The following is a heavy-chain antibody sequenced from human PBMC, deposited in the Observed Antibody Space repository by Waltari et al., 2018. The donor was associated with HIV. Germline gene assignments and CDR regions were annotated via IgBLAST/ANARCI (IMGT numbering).Heavy chain of an antibody. CDR3: ARRLVGADGFEV. D-gene: IGHD1-26*01. CDR2: VYPADSDI. Sequence: EVQLVQSGAELKKPGDYLKLSCKASGYSFTSYWIGWVRRMPGRGLEWMGVVYPADSDITYSPSFRGQVTISVDTSISVAYLQWRSLKASDTAIYFCARRLVGADGFEVWGQGTLVTVSS. V-gene: IGHV5-51*03. J-gene: IGHJ3*01. CDR1: GYSFTSYW.